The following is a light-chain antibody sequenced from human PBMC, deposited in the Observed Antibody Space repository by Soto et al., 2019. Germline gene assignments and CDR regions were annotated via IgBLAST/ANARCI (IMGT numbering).Light chain of an antibody. CDR2: DVS. J-gene: IGLJ2*01. CDR3: SSYSSSSSVE. Sequence: QSALTQPASVYGSPGQSITISCTGTSSDVGGYDYVSWYQQHPGKAPKLMIYDVSNRPSGVSDRFSGSKSGNTASLTISGLQAEDEGDYYCSSYSSSSSVEFGGGTKLTVL. V-gene: IGLV2-14*01. CDR1: SSDVGGYDY.